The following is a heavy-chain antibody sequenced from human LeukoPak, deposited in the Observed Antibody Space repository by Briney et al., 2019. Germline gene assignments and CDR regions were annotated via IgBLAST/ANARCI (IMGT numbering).Heavy chain of an antibody. CDR2: INHSGST. V-gene: IGHV4-34*01. D-gene: IGHD3-22*01. Sequence: SETLSLTCAVYGGSFSGYYWSWIRQPPGKGLEWIGEINHSGSTNYNPSLKSRVTISVDTSKNQFSLKLSSVTAADTAVYYCARHRITMIVVVIGLNAFDIWGQGTMVTVSS. CDR3: ARHRITMIVVVIGLNAFDI. J-gene: IGHJ3*02. CDR1: GGSFSGYY.